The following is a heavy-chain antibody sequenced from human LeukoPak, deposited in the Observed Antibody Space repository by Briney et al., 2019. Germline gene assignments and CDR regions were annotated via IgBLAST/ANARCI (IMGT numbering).Heavy chain of an antibody. Sequence: PGGSLRLSCAASGFTFSSYSMNWVRQAPGKGLEWVSSISSSSSYIYYPDSVKGRFTISRDNAKNSLYLQMNSLRAEDTAVYYCARVGTSDWGQGTLVTVSS. CDR3: ARVGTSD. D-gene: IGHD1-1*01. CDR1: GFTFSSYS. J-gene: IGHJ4*02. V-gene: IGHV3-21*01. CDR2: ISSSSSYI.